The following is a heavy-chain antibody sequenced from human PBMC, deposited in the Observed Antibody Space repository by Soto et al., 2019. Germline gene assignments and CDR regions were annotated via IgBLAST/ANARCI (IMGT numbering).Heavy chain of an antibody. Sequence: QVKLLQSGAEVKKPGASVKVSCKASGYTFTKYGISWVRQAPGQGLEWMGWISGYNGNTNYAQKYQGRITMTIDTSTTTAYMERGSLTSDDTAVYYCAKNGQLPYYNYGMDVWGQGTTVTVSS. V-gene: IGHV1-18*01. CDR3: AKNGQLPYYNYGMDV. CDR2: ISGYNGNT. J-gene: IGHJ6*02. D-gene: IGHD1-26*01. CDR1: GYTFTKYG.